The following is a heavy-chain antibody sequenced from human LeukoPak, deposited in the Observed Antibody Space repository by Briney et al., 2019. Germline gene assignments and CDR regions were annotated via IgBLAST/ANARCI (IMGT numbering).Heavy chain of an antibody. CDR2: INPNSGGT. D-gene: IGHD2-2*01. CDR1: HYTFSNYG. Sequence: ASGKVSCKASHYTFSNYGISWVRQAPGQGLEWIGWINPNSGGTNYAQKFQGRVTMTRDTSISTAYMELSRLRSDDTAVYYCARDLYCSSTSCYRFDYWGQGTLVTVSS. CDR3: ARDLYCSSTSCYRFDY. V-gene: IGHV1-2*02. J-gene: IGHJ4*02.